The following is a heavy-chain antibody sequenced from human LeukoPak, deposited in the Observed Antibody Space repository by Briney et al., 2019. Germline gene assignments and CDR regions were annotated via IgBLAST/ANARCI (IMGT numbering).Heavy chain of an antibody. CDR1: GGSVRRGNYY. V-gene: IGHV4-61*02. J-gene: IGHJ3*02. CDR3: ARGSIGVVVTPQTFDI. Sequence: SETLSLTCTVSGGSVRRGNYYWTWIRQPAGSGLEWIGRIYTSGTTDYNPSLRTRVTISVDASRNQFSLNLSSVTAADTAVYYCARGSIGVVVTPQTFDIWGQGTMVTVSS. D-gene: IGHD2-15*01. CDR2: IYTSGTT.